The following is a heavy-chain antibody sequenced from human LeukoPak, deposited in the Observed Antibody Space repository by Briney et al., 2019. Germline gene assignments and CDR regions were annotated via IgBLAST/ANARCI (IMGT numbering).Heavy chain of an antibody. CDR3: ARGPSPYYYGMDV. Sequence: GGTLRLSCAASGFTFSSYGMHWVRQAPGKGLEWVAFIRYDGSDKYYADSVKGRFTISRDSSKNTLYLQMNSLRAEDTAVYCCARGPSPYYYGMDVWGQGTTVTVSS. J-gene: IGHJ6*02. CDR2: IRYDGSDK. CDR1: GFTFSSYG. V-gene: IGHV3-30*02.